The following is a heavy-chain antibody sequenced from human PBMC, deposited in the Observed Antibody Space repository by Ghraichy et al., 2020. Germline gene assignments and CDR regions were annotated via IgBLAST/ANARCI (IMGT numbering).Heavy chain of an antibody. CDR1: GFAFSIYN. Sequence: GGSLRLSCAGSGFAFSIYNLNWVRQAQGTGLEWVSYISTSSSKVYYADSVKGRFTVSRDNAKNSLYLQMNSLRDEDTAVYYCARDKANCDGDCYYLDAFEVWGQGTMVTVSS. J-gene: IGHJ3*01. V-gene: IGHV3-48*02. CDR3: ARDKANCDGDCYYLDAFEV. D-gene: IGHD2-21*01. CDR2: ISTSSSKV.